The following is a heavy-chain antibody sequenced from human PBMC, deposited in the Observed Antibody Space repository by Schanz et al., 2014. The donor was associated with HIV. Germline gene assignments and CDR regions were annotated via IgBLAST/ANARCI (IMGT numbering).Heavy chain of an antibody. V-gene: IGHV3-23*04. Sequence: VQLVESGGGVVQPGKSLRLSCAASGFSFSAYAMHWVRQAPGKGLEWVSGISGSGGTTFYADSVKGRFTISRDNSKNTLYLQMNSLRAEDTAVYYCSGGSYPAHLHHWGQGTLVTVSS. D-gene: IGHD2-8*02. CDR3: SGGSYPAHLHH. CDR1: GFSFSAYA. J-gene: IGHJ1*01. CDR2: ISGSGGTT.